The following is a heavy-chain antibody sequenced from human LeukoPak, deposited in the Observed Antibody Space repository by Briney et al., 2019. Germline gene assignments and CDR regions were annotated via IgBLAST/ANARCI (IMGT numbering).Heavy chain of an antibody. CDR2: INSDGSST. Sequence: GGSLRLSCAASGFTFSSYWMHWVRQAPGKGLVWVSRINSDGSSTSYADSVKGRFTISRDNAKNSLYLQMNSLRAEDTALYYCARDRYYDSSGYWGYAFDIWGQGTMVTVSS. D-gene: IGHD3-22*01. CDR3: ARDRYYDSSGYWGYAFDI. V-gene: IGHV3-74*01. CDR1: GFTFSSYW. J-gene: IGHJ3*02.